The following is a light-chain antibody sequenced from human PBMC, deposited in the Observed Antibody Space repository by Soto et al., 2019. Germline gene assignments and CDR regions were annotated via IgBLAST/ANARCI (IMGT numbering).Light chain of an antibody. J-gene: IGKJ3*01. CDR2: AAS. CDR1: QTLSINS. CDR3: QQYDGAPLT. V-gene: IGKV3-20*01. Sequence: EIVLTQSPDTLSLSPGERATLFCRASQTLSINSLAWYQQKPGQAPRLLIYAASTRHTGIPERFNGRGSGTAFALTINRLEPEDFAVYFCQQYDGAPLTFGPGTKVDLK.